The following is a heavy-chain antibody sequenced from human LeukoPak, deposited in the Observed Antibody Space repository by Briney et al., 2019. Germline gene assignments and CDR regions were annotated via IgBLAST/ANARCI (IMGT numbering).Heavy chain of an antibody. CDR3: ARVGRGYCSGGSCSHFDY. J-gene: IGHJ4*02. V-gene: IGHV1-69*04. Sequence: WASVKVSCKASGGTFSSYAISWVRQAPGQGLEWMGRIIPILGIANYAQKFQGRVTITADKSTSTAYMELSSLRSEDTAVYYCARVGRGYCSGGSCSHFDYWGQGTLVTVSS. D-gene: IGHD2-15*01. CDR1: GGTFSSYA. CDR2: IIPILGIA.